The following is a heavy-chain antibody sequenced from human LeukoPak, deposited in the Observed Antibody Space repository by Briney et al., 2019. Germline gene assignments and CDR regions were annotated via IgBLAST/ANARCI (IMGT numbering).Heavy chain of an antibody. CDR1: GYTFTSYG. V-gene: IGHV1-18*01. D-gene: IGHD2-2*01. J-gene: IGHJ5*02. CDR3: ARGRIGYCSSTSCLTGGFDP. CDR2: ISAYNGNT. Sequence: ASVKVSCKASGYTFTSYGISWVRQAPGQGLEWMGWISAYNGNTNYAQKLQGRVTMTTDTSTSKAYMEVRRLRSDDTAVYYCARGRIGYCSSTSCLTGGFDPWGQGTLVTVSS.